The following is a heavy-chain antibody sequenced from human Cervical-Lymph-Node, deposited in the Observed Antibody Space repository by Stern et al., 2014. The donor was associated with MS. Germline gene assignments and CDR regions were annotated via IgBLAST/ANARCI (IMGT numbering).Heavy chain of an antibody. CDR2: IKSETDGGTT. D-gene: IGHD5-18*01. CDR1: GFTFSNAW. Sequence: EVQLEESGGGLVKPGGSLRLSCAASGFTFSNAWMTWVRQAPGKGLEWVGRIKSETDGGTTDDAAPVKGRFTISRDDSKNTLYLQMNSLKTEDTAVYYCTTHKGYPDYWGQGTLVTVSS. V-gene: IGHV3-15*01. J-gene: IGHJ4*02. CDR3: TTHKGYPDY.